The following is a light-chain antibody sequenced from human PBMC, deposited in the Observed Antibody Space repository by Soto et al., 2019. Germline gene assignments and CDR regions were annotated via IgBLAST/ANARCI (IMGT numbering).Light chain of an antibody. Sequence: EIVMTQSPATLSVSPLERSTLSCIASQSVDSTYLAWYQQKPGQAPRLLIYGASTRATGIPVRFSGSGSGTDFTLTISRLEPEDFAVYYCQQYGSSPWTFGQGTKVDIK. CDR2: GAS. CDR1: QSVDSTY. J-gene: IGKJ1*01. V-gene: IGKV3-20*01. CDR3: QQYGSSPWT.